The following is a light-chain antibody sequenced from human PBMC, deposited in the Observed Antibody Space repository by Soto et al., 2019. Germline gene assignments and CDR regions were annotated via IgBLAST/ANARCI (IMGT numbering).Light chain of an antibody. CDR1: QDISNY. V-gene: IGKV1-33*01. Sequence: DIQITQSPASLSSSVLERFTITRQASQDISNYLNWYQQKPGKAPKLLIYDASNLETGVPSRFSGSGSGTDFTFTISSLQPEDIATYYCQQYDNLPITFGQGTLLAI. J-gene: IGKJ5*01. CDR3: QQYDNLPIT. CDR2: DAS.